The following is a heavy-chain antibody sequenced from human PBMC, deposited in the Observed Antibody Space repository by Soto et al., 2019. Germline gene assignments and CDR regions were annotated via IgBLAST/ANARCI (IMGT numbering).Heavy chain of an antibody. CDR1: GFTFSSYA. Sequence: QVQLVESGGGVVQPGRSLRLSCAASGFTFSSYAMHWVRQAPGKGLEWVAVISYDGSNKYYADSVKGRFTISRDNSENTLYLQLNSLRAEDTAVYYCARERDTAMDNWGQGTLVTVSS. V-gene: IGHV3-30-3*01. CDR3: ARERDTAMDN. D-gene: IGHD5-18*01. J-gene: IGHJ4*02. CDR2: ISYDGSNK.